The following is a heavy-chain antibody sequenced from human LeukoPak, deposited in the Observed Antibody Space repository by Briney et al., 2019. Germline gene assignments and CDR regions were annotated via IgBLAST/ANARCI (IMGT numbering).Heavy chain of an antibody. D-gene: IGHD3-22*01. J-gene: IGHJ6*02. CDR1: DFTFNFYW. CDR3: ARDTYYYNSSAFYHYYYGMDV. CDR2: IESDGSRK. Sequence: GGSLRLSCAASDFTFNFYWMTWVRQAPGKGLEWVSRIESDGSRKSYADSVKGRFTISRDNAKNTLYLQMNSLRAEDTAVYYCARDTYYYNSSAFYHYYYGMDVWGQGTTVTVSS. V-gene: IGHV3-74*01.